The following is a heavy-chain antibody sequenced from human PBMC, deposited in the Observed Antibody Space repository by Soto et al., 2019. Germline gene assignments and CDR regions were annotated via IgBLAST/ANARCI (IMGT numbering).Heavy chain of an antibody. D-gene: IGHD6-6*01. V-gene: IGHV4-34*01. CDR1: GGSFSGYY. Sequence: SETLSLTCAVYGGSFSGYYWSWIRQPPGKGLEWIGEINHSGSTNYNPSLKSRVTISVDTSKNQFSLKLSSVTAADTAVYYCARMGYSSSRITYYYYYMDVWGKGTTVTVSS. CDR2: INHSGST. CDR3: ARMGYSSSRITYYYYYMDV. J-gene: IGHJ6*03.